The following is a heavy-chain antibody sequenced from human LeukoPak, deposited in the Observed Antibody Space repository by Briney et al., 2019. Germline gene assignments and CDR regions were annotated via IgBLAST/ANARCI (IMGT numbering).Heavy chain of an antibody. CDR3: VRGDGDLFDF. D-gene: IGHD4-17*01. V-gene: IGHV3-21*06. Sequence: GGSLRLSCAASGFTFRTYNMNWVRQAPGKGLEWVSFISKTSTNVYYGDSVRGRFTISRDNAKNSIHLQMTSLRADDTAVYYCVRGDGDLFDFWGQGILVSDSS. CDR2: ISKTSTNV. CDR1: GFTFRTYN. J-gene: IGHJ4*02.